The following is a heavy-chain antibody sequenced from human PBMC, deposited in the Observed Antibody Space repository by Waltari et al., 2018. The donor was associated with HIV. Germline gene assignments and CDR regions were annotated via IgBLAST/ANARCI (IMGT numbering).Heavy chain of an antibody. CDR2: IYFGAST. V-gene: IGHV4-59*01. D-gene: IGHD2-21*02. CDR3: ARGGTCGGDCSPSHYYGLNV. Sequence: QVQLQESGPGVVKPSETLSLTCTVSGGSISNNYWTWIRQPPGKPLEWIGYIYFGASTNYNPSLKGRVSISVTSKNHISLRLSFVTAADTAVYYCARGGTCGGDCSPSHYYGLNVWGQGTTVTVSS. CDR1: GGSISNNY. J-gene: IGHJ6*02.